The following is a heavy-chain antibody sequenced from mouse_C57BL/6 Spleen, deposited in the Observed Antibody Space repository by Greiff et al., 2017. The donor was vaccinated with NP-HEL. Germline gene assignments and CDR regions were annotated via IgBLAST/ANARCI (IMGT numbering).Heavy chain of an antibody. Sequence: QVQLQQPGAELVRPGSSVKLSCKASGYTFTSYWMHWVKQRPIQGLEWIGNIDPSDSETHYNQKFKDKATLTVDKSSSTAYMQLSSLTSEDSAVYYGARKSYDSYWYFDVWGTGTTVTVSS. CDR3: ARKSYDSYWYFDV. CDR1: GYTFTSYW. J-gene: IGHJ1*03. V-gene: IGHV1-52*01. D-gene: IGHD2-4*01. CDR2: IDPSDSET.